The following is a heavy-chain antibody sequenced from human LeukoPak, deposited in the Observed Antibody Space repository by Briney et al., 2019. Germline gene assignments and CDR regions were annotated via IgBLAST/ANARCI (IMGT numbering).Heavy chain of an antibody. Sequence: SETLSLTCTVSGGSISCYYWSWIRQPAGKGLEWIGRIYTSGSTNYNPSLKSRVTVSVDTSKNQFSLKLSSVTAADTAVYYCARDSRTPLIPAADLRGNGFDPWGQGTLVTVSS. V-gene: IGHV4-4*07. CDR3: ARDSRTPLIPAADLRGNGFDP. CDR2: IYTSGST. CDR1: GGSISCYY. J-gene: IGHJ5*02. D-gene: IGHD6-13*01.